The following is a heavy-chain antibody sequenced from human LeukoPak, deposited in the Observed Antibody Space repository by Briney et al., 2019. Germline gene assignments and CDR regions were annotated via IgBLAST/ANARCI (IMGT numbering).Heavy chain of an antibody. Sequence: ASVSVSFTAFKYTFTNSFLHWGPRAPGQRGGCMGMINPSGESRTYAQKFQGRVTMTRDMSTSTVYMELSSLRSEDTAVYYCAREGSGQGANHFYYMDVWGKGTTVTVSS. J-gene: IGHJ6*03. CDR2: INPSGESR. CDR3: AREGSGQGANHFYYMDV. V-gene: IGHV1-46*01. CDR1: KYTFTNSF. D-gene: IGHD3-10*01.